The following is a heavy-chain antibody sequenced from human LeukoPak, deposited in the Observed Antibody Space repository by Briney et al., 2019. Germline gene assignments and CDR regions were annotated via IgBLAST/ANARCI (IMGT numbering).Heavy chain of an antibody. D-gene: IGHD6-13*01. V-gene: IGHV3-48*01. CDR3: ATPYSSRWYDLCY. J-gene: IGHJ4*02. CDR2: ISSTRPTT. CDR1: GFSFSSYN. Sequence: GGSLRLSCAASGFSFSSYNRNWVRQAPGKGLEWISYISSTRPTTYYADSVNGRFTISTDDATSSLYPQMTSPRAEDIAVYYCATPYSSRWYDLCYWGQGTLVTVSS.